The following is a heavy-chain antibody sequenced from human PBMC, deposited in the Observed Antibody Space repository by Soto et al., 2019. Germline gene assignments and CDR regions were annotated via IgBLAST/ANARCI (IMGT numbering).Heavy chain of an antibody. V-gene: IGHV4-39*01. Sequence: SETLSLTCTVSGGSISSDSYYWGWIRQSPEKGLEWIASISYSGSTYYNPTLKSRLIISVDTSKSQFSLKVSSVTAADTAVYYCVRLQGYCLPTGCYGHSPKAVWCRGTSV. CDR3: VRLQGYCLPTGCYGHSPKAV. CDR1: GGSISSDSYY. CDR2: ISYSGST. D-gene: IGHD2-15*01. J-gene: IGHJ6*02.